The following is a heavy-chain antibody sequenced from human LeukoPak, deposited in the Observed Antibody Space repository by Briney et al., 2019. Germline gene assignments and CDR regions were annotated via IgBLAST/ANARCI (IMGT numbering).Heavy chain of an antibody. CDR2: IYTSGST. D-gene: IGHD2-8*02. V-gene: IGHV4-61*02. Sequence: SETLSLTCTVSGGSISSGSYDWSWIRQPAGKGLEWTGRIYTSGSTNYNPSFKSRLTISVDTSKNQFSLKLSSVTAADTAVYYCARGYPGGGDAFDIWGQGTMVTVSS. CDR3: ARGYPGGGDAFDI. CDR1: GGSISSGSYD. J-gene: IGHJ3*02.